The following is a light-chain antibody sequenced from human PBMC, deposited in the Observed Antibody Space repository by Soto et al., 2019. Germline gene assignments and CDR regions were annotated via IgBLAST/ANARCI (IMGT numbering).Light chain of an antibody. CDR2: DVS. V-gene: IGLV2-14*01. CDR3: SSYTSSSTPYV. CDR1: SSDVGAYNY. Sequence: QPALTQSASVSGSPGQSITISCTGTSSDVGAYNYVSWYQQHPGKAPKVMIHDVSNRPSGVSSRFSGSKSGNTASLTISGLQAEDEADYYCSSYTSSSTPYVFGTGTKLTVL. J-gene: IGLJ1*01.